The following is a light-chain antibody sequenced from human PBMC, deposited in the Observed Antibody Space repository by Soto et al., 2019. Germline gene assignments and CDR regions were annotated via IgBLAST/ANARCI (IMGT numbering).Light chain of an antibody. V-gene: IGKV1-39*01. CDR3: QQGYSTAWT. CDR1: QTINNY. CDR2: AAS. Sequence: DIQMTQSPSSLSASVGDRVTITCRASQTINNYVNWYQHKPGKAPKVLIYAASSLQSGVPSRFSDSGSGTDFSLTISSLQPEDFATYYCQQGYSTAWTFGQGTKVEMK. J-gene: IGKJ1*01.